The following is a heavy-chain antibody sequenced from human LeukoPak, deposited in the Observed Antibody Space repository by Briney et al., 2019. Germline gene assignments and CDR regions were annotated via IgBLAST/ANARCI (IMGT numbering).Heavy chain of an antibody. D-gene: IGHD5-18*01. Sequence: SETLSLTCTVSGGSVSSGSYYWSWIRQPSGKGLEWIGYIYYSGSTNYNPSLKSRVTISVDTSKNQFSLKLSSVTAADTAVYYCARGGRYSYGPAPWGQGTLVTVSS. CDR1: GGSVSSGSYY. CDR2: IYYSGST. J-gene: IGHJ5*02. CDR3: ARGGRYSYGPAP. V-gene: IGHV4-61*01.